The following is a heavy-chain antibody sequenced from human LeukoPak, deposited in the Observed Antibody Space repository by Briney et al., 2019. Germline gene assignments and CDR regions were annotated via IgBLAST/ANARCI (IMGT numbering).Heavy chain of an antibody. J-gene: IGHJ4*02. CDR1: GFTFSIYA. V-gene: IGHV3-30-3*01. Sequence: GGSLRLSCAASGFTFSIYAMHWVRQAPGKGLEWVAVISYDGSNKYYADSVKGRFTISRDNSKNTLYLQMNSLRAEDTAVYYWAKDGERPGCLPPLGNWGKETLLTVPS. CDR2: ISYDGSNK. D-gene: IGHD3-10*01. CDR3: AKDGERPGCLPPLGN.